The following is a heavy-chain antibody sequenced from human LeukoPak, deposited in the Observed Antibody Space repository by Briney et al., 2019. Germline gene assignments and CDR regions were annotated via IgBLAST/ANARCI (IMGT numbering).Heavy chain of an antibody. J-gene: IGHJ5*02. CDR2: INYTGST. CDR1: GGSFSGFY. CDR3: ARVADYLPTRWFDP. D-gene: IGHD4-11*01. Sequence: NPSETLSLTCAVYGGSFSGFYWSWIRHVPGKGLEWIGEINYTGSTSYNPSLKSRVTISVDTSQNQFFLLLTSVTAADTAVYYCARVADYLPTRWFDPWGQGTHVTVSS. V-gene: IGHV4-34*01.